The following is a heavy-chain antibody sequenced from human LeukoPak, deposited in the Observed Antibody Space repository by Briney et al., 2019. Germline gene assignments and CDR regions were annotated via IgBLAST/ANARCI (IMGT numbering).Heavy chain of an antibody. V-gene: IGHV3-64*02. CDR3: ARGYYDFWSGPPFDY. Sequence: GGSLRLSCAASGFTFSNYAMHWVRQAPGKGLEYVSTISSNGGSTYYADSVKGRFTIPRDNSKNTLYLQMGSLRAEDMAVYYCARGYYDFWSGPPFDYWGQGTLVTVSS. CDR2: ISSNGGST. CDR1: GFTFSNYA. J-gene: IGHJ4*02. D-gene: IGHD3-3*01.